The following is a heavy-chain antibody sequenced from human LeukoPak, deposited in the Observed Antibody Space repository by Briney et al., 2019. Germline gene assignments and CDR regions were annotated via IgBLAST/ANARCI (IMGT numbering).Heavy chain of an antibody. D-gene: IGHD5-18*01. J-gene: IGHJ4*02. V-gene: IGHV4-59*08. Sequence: PSETLSLTCTVSGGSFSGYYWSWIRQSPGKGLEWVGCIYYGGSSQYNPSLKSRVSISLDTSKNQFSLRLSSVTAADTAVYYCAIIPPGYSYGFDYWGQGTLVTVSS. CDR3: AIIPPGYSYGFDY. CDR1: GGSFSGYY. CDR2: IYYGGSS.